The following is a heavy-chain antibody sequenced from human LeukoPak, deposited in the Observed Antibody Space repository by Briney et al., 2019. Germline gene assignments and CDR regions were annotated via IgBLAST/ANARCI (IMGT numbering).Heavy chain of an antibody. CDR1: GXTFSSYG. V-gene: IGHV3-33*01. CDR3: ARDLAAAATWFDP. CDR2: IWYDASNR. Sequence: GGSLRLSCAASGXTFSSYGVHWVRQAPGKGLEWVAVIWYDASNRYYADSVKGRFTISRDNSKNTLYLQMNSLRAEDTAVYFCARDLAAAATWFDPWGQGTLVTVSS. J-gene: IGHJ5*02. D-gene: IGHD6-13*01.